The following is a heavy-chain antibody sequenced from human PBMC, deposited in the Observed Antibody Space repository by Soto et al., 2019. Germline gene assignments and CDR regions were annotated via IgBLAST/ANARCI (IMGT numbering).Heavy chain of an antibody. D-gene: IGHD6-13*01. V-gene: IGHV1-69*06. CDR2: IIPIFGTA. J-gene: IGHJ4*02. Sequence: SVKVSCKASGGTFSSYAISWVRQAPGQGLEWMGGIIPIFGTANYAQKFQGRVTITADKSTSTAYMELSSLRSEDTAVYYCARASKRGYRSSWYPAEFAYWGQGTLLPVPQ. CDR1: GGTFSSYA. CDR3: ARASKRGYRSSWYPAEFAY.